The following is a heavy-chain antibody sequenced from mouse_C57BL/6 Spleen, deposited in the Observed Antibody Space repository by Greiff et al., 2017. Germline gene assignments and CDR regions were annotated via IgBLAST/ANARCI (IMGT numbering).Heavy chain of an antibody. V-gene: IGHV1-74*01. CDR2: LHPSDSDT. Sequence: QVQLQQPGAELVKPGASVKVSCKASGYTFKSYWMHWVKQRPGQGLEWIGRLHPSDSDTKYTQKFKGKATLTVDKSSSTAYLQLISLTSEDSAVYYCAIKDWYYAMDYWGQGTSVTVAS. CDR1: GYTFKSYW. J-gene: IGHJ4*01. D-gene: IGHD4-1*01. CDR3: AIKDWYYAMDY.